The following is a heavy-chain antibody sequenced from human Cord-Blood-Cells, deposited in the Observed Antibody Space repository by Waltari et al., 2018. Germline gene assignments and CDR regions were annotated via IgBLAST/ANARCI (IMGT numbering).Heavy chain of an antibody. D-gene: IGHD2-15*01. CDR3: ARRGYCSGGSCYGLYYFDY. J-gene: IGHJ4*02. Sequence: QLQLQESGPGLVKPSETLSLTCTVSGGSISSSSYYWGWIRQPPGKGLEWIGSIYYSGGTYYNPSLKSRVTISVDTSKNQFSLKLSSVTAADTAVYYCARRGYCSGGSCYGLYYFDYWGQGTLVTVSS. V-gene: IGHV4-39*01. CDR1: GGSISSSSYY. CDR2: IYYSGGT.